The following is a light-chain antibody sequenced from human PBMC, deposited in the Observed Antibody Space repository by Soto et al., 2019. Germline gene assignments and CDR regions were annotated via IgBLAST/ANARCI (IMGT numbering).Light chain of an antibody. CDR2: DND. CDR1: SSNIGNNY. V-gene: IGLV1-51*01. Sequence: QTVVTQPPSVSAAPGQKVTISCSGSSSNIGNNYVSWYQQVPGTAPKVLIYDNDERPSGISDRFSGSKSATSATLGITGLLTGDEADYYCATSDSGLSAGVFGGGTKVTVL. CDR3: ATSDSGLSAGV. J-gene: IGLJ3*02.